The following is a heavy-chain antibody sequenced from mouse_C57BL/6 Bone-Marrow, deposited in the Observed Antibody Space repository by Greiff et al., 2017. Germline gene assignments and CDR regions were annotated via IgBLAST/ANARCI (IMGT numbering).Heavy chain of an antibody. D-gene: IGHD2-9*01. CDR2: IHPNSGST. CDR3: SGGGALLWLRWYFDV. CDR1: GYTFTSYW. V-gene: IGHV1-64*01. J-gene: IGHJ1*03. Sequence: QVQLQQPGAELVKPGASVKLSCKASGYTFTSYWMHWVKQRPGQGLEWIGMIHPNSGSTNYNEKFKSKATLTVDKSSSTAYMQLSSLTSEDSAVYYCSGGGALLWLRWYFDVWGKGTTVTVSA.